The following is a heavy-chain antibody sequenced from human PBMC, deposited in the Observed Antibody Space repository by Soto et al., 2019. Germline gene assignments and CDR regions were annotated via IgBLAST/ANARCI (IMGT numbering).Heavy chain of an antibody. CDR1: GGSFSGHY. J-gene: IGHJ6*02. CDR2: INHSGST. CDR3: AKPGHWGSYYGMDV. D-gene: IGHD7-27*01. V-gene: IGHV4-34*01. Sequence: QVQLQQWGAGLLKPSETLSLTCAVYGGSFSGHYWSWIRQPPGQGLEWIGEINHSGSTNYNPSLKSRVHLSLDTSKNQFSLKLSSVTAADTAVYYCAKPGHWGSYYGMDVWGQGTTVTVSS.